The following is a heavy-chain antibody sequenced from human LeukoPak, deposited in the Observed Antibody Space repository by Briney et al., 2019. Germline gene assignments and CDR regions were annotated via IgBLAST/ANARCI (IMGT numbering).Heavy chain of an antibody. Sequence: GASVKVSCKASGGTFSSYAISWVRQAPGQGLEWTGRIIPIFGTANYAQKFQGRVTITADKSTSTAYMELSSLRSEDTAVYYCARGWWFDAFDIWGQGTMVTVSS. J-gene: IGHJ3*02. D-gene: IGHD2-15*01. CDR2: IIPIFGTA. V-gene: IGHV1-69*06. CDR3: ARGWWFDAFDI. CDR1: GGTFSSYA.